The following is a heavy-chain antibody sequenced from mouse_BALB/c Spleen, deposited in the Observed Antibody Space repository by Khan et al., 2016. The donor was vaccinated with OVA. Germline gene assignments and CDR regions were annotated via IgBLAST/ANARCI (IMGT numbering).Heavy chain of an antibody. CDR3: ARNRDGGSYWYFDV. V-gene: IGHV2-6-4*01. J-gene: IGHJ1*01. D-gene: IGHD3-3*01. Sequence: QVQLKESGPGLVAPSQSLSITCTVTGFSLSRYSVHWVRQPPGKGLEWLGIIWIGGSTDSNSALKSRLSISKDNSKSQVFLKMNSLQTDDTAMYFWARNRDGGSYWYFDVWGAGTTVTVSS. CDR1: GFSLSRYS. CDR2: IWIGGST.